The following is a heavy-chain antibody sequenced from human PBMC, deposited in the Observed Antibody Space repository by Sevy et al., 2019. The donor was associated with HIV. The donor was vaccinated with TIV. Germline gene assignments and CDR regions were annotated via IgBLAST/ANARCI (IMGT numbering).Heavy chain of an antibody. CDR2: ISYDGNNK. V-gene: IGHV3-30-3*01. Sequence: GGSLRLSCAASGFTFSTYALHWVRQAPGKGLEWVALISYDGNNKYYADSVKGRFTISRDDSKNTLYLQMNSLRAEDTAVYYCARAVSIQLWNYYFDYWGQGTLVTVSS. J-gene: IGHJ4*02. D-gene: IGHD5-18*01. CDR1: GFTFSTYA. CDR3: ARAVSIQLWNYYFDY.